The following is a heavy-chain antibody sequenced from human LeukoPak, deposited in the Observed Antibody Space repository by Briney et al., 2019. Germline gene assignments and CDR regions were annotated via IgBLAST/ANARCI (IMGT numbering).Heavy chain of an antibody. V-gene: IGHV3-74*01. CDR3: ARDDSSRIVDY. CDR1: GFTFSSYW. CDR2: INSDGSST. J-gene: IGHJ4*02. Sequence: PGRSLRLSCAASGFTFSSYWMHWVRQAPGKGLVWVSRINSDGSSTSYADSVKGRFTISRDNAKNTLYLQMNSLRAEDTAVYYCARDDSSRIVDYWGQGTLVTVSS. D-gene: IGHD3-22*01.